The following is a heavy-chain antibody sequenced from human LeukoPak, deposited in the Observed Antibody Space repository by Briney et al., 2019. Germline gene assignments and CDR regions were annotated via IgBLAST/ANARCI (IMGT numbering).Heavy chain of an antibody. Sequence: GGSLRLSCAASGFTFSNYAMTWVRQAPGKGLEWVSGISNSGSSTYYADSVKGRFTISRDNSKNTLYLQMNSLRAEDTAVYYCAKGWGTTMVRGGSLYLDYWGQGTLVTVSS. V-gene: IGHV3-23*01. CDR3: AKGWGTTMVRGGSLYLDY. D-gene: IGHD3-10*01. CDR1: GFTFSNYA. J-gene: IGHJ4*02. CDR2: ISNSGSST.